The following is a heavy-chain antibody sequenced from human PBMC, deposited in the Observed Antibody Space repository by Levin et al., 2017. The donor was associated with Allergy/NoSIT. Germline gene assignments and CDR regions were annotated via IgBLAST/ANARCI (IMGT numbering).Heavy chain of an antibody. CDR2: IIPILGIA. V-gene: IGHV1-69*04. CDR1: GGTFSSYT. D-gene: IGHD2-21*02. J-gene: IGHJ2*01. CDR3: ARDRAYCGGDCYSDWYFDL. Sequence: KISCKASGGTFSSYTISWVRQAPGQGLEWMGRIIPILGIANYAQKFQGRVTITADKSTSTAYMELSSLRSEDTAVYYCARDRAYCGGDCYSDWYFDLWGRGTLVTVSS.